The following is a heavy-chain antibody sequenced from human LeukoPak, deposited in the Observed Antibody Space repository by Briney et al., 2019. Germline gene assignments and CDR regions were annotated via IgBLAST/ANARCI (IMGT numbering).Heavy chain of an antibody. CDR3: AKDAGHHSSRWYSDY. D-gene: IGHD6-19*01. V-gene: IGHV3-23*01. Sequence: PVGSLRLSCAASGFTFISYAMSWVRQAPGKGLEWVSAISGSGGSTEYADSVRGRFTISRDNSKNTLDLQMNSLRAEDTAVYYCAKDAGHHSSRWYSDYWGQGTLVTVSS. CDR2: ISGSGGST. CDR1: GFTFISYA. J-gene: IGHJ4*02.